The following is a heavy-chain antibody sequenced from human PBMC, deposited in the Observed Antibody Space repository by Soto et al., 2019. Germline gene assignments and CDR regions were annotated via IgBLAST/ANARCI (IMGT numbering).Heavy chain of an antibody. CDR1: GDSFTSYW. Sequence: ESLKISFKGSGDSFTSYWISWVRQIPGKGLEWMGRIDPSDSYTNYSPSFQGHVTISADKSISTAYLQWSSLKASDTAMYYCARPGAMVSPAGMDVWGQGTTVTVSS. CDR3: ARPGAMVSPAGMDV. D-gene: IGHD5-18*01. CDR2: IDPSDSYT. V-gene: IGHV5-10-1*01. J-gene: IGHJ6*02.